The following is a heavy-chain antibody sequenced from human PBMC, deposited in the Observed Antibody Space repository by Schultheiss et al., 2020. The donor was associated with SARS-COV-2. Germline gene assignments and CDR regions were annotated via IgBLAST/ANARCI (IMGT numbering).Heavy chain of an antibody. CDR1: GFTFTAYY. J-gene: IGHJ6*02. CDR2: IDAKLGVT. CDR3: ARRRRGDGMDV. D-gene: IGHD3-10*01. Sequence: ASVKVSCKTSGFTFTAYYLHWVRQAPGHGLEWIGRIDAKLGVTNYAQKFQGRVTMTRDTSISTAYMELSRLRSDDTAVYYCARRRRGDGMDVWGQGTTVTVSS. V-gene: IGHV1-2*06.